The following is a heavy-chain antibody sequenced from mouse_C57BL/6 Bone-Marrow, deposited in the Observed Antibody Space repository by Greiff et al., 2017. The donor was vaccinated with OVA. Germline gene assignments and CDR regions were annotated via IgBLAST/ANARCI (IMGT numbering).Heavy chain of an antibody. Sequence: VQLQQSGAELVRPGASVTLSCKASGYTFTDYEMPWVKQTPVHGLEWIGAIDPETGGTAYNQKFKGKAILTADKSSSTAYMELRSLTSEDSAVYYCTREALLPSYWYVDVWGTGTTVTVSS. CDR1: GYTFTDYE. CDR3: TREALLPSYWYVDV. CDR2: IDPETGGT. D-gene: IGHD1-1*01. J-gene: IGHJ1*03. V-gene: IGHV1-15*01.